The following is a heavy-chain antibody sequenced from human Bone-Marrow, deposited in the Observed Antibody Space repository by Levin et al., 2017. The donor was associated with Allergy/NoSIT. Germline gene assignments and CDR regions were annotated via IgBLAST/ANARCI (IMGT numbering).Heavy chain of an antibody. D-gene: IGHD2-15*01. CDR3: AREDGCEGGSCYSYYHGMDV. V-gene: IGHV3-74*01. J-gene: IGHJ6*02. CDR1: GFTFRDYW. CDR2: INIDGSSS. Sequence: GGSLRLSCAASGFTFRDYWMYWVRQAPGKGLVWVSRINIDGSSSNYADSVKGRFTISRDNAKNTLYLHMNSLRAEDTAVYYCAREDGCEGGSCYSYYHGMDVWGQGTTVTVSS.